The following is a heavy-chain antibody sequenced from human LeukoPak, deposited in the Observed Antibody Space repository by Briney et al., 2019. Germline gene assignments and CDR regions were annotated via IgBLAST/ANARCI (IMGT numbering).Heavy chain of an antibody. CDR2: IIPIFGTA. V-gene: IGHV1-69*05. CDR1: GGTFSSYA. Sequence: SVKVSCKASGGTFSSYAISWVRQAPGQGLEWMGGIIPIFGTANYAQKFQGRVMITTDESTSTAYMELSSLRSEDTAVYYCARGRVPGTMIVVVRNYYMDVWGKGTTVTVSS. CDR3: ARGRVPGTMIVVVRNYYMDV. J-gene: IGHJ6*03. D-gene: IGHD3-22*01.